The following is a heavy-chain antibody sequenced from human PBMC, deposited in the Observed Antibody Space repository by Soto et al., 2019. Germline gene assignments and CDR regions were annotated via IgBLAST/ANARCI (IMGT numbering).Heavy chain of an antibody. V-gene: IGHV4-59*01. CDR3: ASSNIAAAGFYYYGMDV. Sequence: SETLSLTCTVSGGSISSYYWSWIRQPPGKGLEWIGYIYYSGSTNYNPSLKSRVTISVDTSKDQFSLKLSSVTAADTAVYYCASSNIAAAGFYYYGMDVWGRGTTVTVSS. D-gene: IGHD6-13*01. J-gene: IGHJ6*02. CDR1: GGSISSYY. CDR2: IYYSGST.